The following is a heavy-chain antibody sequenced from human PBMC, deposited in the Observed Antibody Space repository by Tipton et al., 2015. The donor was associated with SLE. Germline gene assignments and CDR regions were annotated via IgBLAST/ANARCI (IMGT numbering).Heavy chain of an antibody. V-gene: IGHV4-39*07. CDR2: IYYSGST. Sequence: LSLTCTVSGGSISSSSYYWGWIRQPPGKGLEWIGSIYYSGSTYYNPSLKSRVTISVDTSKNQFSLKLSSVTAADTAVYYCARDQPRPTDWNTFDYWGQGTLVTVSS. D-gene: IGHD1/OR15-1a*01. CDR1: GGSISSSSYY. CDR3: ARDQPRPTDWNTFDY. J-gene: IGHJ4*02.